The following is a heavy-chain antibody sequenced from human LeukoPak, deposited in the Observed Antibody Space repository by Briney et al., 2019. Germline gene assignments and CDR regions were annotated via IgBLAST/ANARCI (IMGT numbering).Heavy chain of an antibody. CDR1: GGTFSSYA. Sequence: ASVKVSCKASGGTFSSYAISWVRQAPGQGLEWMGGIIPIFGTANYAQKFQGRVTITADESTSTAYMELSSLRSEDTAVYYCARVPPSITGTSNWFDPWGQGTLVTVSS. V-gene: IGHV1-69*13. CDR2: IIPIFGTA. CDR3: ARVPPSITGTSNWFDP. J-gene: IGHJ5*02. D-gene: IGHD1-7*01.